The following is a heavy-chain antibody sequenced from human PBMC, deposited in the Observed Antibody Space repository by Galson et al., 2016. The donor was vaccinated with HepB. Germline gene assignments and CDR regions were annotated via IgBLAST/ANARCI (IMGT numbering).Heavy chain of an antibody. CDR2: ITGGSADSVT. D-gene: IGHD6-25*01. V-gene: IGHV3-23*01. J-gene: IGHJ6*02. CDR1: GSTFIYNA. Sequence: SLRLSCAASGSTFIYNAMSWVRQAPGKGLEWVSGITGGSADSVTSSADSVKGRFTISRDNSRETLYLQMNSLTVEDTAVYYCAKDRGRLLDTGGMDVWGQGTTVTVSS. CDR3: AKDRGRLLDTGGMDV.